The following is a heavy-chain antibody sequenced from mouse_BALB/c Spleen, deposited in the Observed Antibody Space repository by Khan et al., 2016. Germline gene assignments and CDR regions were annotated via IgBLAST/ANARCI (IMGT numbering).Heavy chain of an antibody. J-gene: IGHJ1*01. Sequence: EVQLQESGPGLVKPSQSLSLTCTVTGYSITSDYAWNWIRQFPGNKLEWMGYISYSGSTSYNPSLKSRISITRDTSKNQFFLQLNSVTTEDTATXYCARWDGNYIYWYFDVWGAGTTVTVSS. CDR1: GYSITSDYA. CDR3: ARWDGNYIYWYFDV. CDR2: ISYSGST. V-gene: IGHV3-2*02. D-gene: IGHD2-1*01.